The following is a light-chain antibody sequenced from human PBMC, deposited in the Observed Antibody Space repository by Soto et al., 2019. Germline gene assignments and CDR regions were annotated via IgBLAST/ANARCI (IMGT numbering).Light chain of an antibody. CDR1: QSVNRY. CDR3: QQRGKWPWT. V-gene: IGKV3-11*01. CDR2: DAS. Sequence: EIVLTQSPATLSLSPGERATLSCRASQSVNRYLSWYQQKLGQAPRLLIYDASNRASGIPARFSGSGSGTDFTLTISSLEPDDGAIYYCQQRGKWPWTFGQGTKVEIK. J-gene: IGKJ1*01.